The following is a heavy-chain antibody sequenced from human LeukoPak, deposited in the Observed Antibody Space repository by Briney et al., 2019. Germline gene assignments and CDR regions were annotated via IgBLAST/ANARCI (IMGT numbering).Heavy chain of an antibody. J-gene: IGHJ6*02. Sequence: PGGSLRLSCEVSGFTVSENYMSWVRQAPGRGLEWVSVLYSGGFTYYADPVKGRFTISRDNSKNTLYLQMSSLRAEDTAVYYCVRDRWPGLGDFWGQGTTVTVSS. CDR2: LYSGGFT. CDR1: GFTVSENY. V-gene: IGHV3-66*01. D-gene: IGHD6-19*01. CDR3: VRDRWPGLGDF.